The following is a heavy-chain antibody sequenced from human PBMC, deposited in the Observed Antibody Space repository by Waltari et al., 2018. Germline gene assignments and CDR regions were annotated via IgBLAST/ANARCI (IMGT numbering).Heavy chain of an antibody. CDR3: ARDHLDDYYYVDV. J-gene: IGHJ6*03. Sequence: QVRLQESGPRLVKPSETLSLTCTVSGYSNKSGYYWGWIRQPPGKGLEWIGSVHRTGGTYYNPSLKSRVAMSIDTSKNQFSLELNSVTAADTAVYYCARDHLDDYYYVDVWGRGATVTVSS. CDR2: VHRTGGT. CDR1: GYSNKSGYY. V-gene: IGHV4-38-2*02.